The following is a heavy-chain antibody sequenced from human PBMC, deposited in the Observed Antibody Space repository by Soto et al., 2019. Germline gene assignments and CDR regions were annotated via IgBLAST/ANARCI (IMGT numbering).Heavy chain of an antibody. CDR3: AAVQGGGATFHF. CDR1: GYTFTNYV. CDR2: ISAYNGNT. V-gene: IGHV1-18*01. J-gene: IGHJ4*02. D-gene: IGHD1-26*01. Sequence: ASVKVSCKASGYTFTNYVISWVRQAPGQGLEWMGWISAYNGNTNYAQKLQGRVTMTTDTSTSTAYVELRSLRSDDTAVYYCAAVQGGGATFHFWGPGTLVTVSS.